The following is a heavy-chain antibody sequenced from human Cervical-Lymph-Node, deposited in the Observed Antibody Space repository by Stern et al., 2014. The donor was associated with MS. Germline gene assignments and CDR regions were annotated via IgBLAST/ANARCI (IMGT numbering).Heavy chain of an antibody. V-gene: IGHV1-8*01. CDR2: MNPTSGRT. Sequence: VQLVDSVAEGKKPGASVQVSCKASGDAFTDYDLNLVRQAPGPVLDWMGWMNPTSGRTGYAEDFQGRVTMTRNSSISTAYMELSSLTSEDTAVYYCARGSGKWFRGTFDIWGQGTLVTVS. CDR3: ARGSGKWFRGTFDI. J-gene: IGHJ3*02. D-gene: IGHD1-26*01. CDR1: GDAFTDYD.